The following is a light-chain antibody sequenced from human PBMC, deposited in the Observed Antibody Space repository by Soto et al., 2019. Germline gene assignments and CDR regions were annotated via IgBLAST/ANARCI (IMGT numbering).Light chain of an antibody. V-gene: IGKV3-15*01. Sequence: EIVMTQSPATLSVSPGERATLSCRASQSVSSNLAWYQQKPGQAPRLLMYSASTRATGIPARFSGSGSGTEFTLTISSLQSEDFAVYHCQQYNNWPYTFGQGTKLEIK. CDR3: QQYNNWPYT. CDR2: SAS. J-gene: IGKJ2*01. CDR1: QSVSSN.